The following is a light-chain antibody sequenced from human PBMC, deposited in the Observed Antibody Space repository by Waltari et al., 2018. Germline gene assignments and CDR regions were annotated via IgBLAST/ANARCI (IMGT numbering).Light chain of an antibody. Sequence: DIQMTQSPSTLSASVGDRVPITCRASQIISSWLAWYQHKPRKAPKILIYKASSLKNAGPSRFSGSGSGTEFTLTISSLQPDDFATYYCQQYNSYSYTFGQGTKLGIK. V-gene: IGKV1-5*03. CDR3: QQYNSYSYT. CDR1: QIISSW. J-gene: IGKJ2*01. CDR2: KAS.